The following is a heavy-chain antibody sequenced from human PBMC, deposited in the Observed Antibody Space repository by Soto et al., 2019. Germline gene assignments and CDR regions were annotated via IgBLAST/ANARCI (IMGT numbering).Heavy chain of an antibody. CDR2: INPSGGST. CDR3: AREYGNYDSSGYYAY. CDR1: GYSFTSYF. Sequence: ASVKVSCKTSGYSFTSYFIHWVRQAPGQGLEWMGIINPSGGSTNCAQKLQGRVSMTRDRSTSTVHMELSSLRSDDTAMYYCAREYGNYDSSGYYAYWGQGTLVTVSS. J-gene: IGHJ4*02. D-gene: IGHD3-22*01. V-gene: IGHV1-46*01.